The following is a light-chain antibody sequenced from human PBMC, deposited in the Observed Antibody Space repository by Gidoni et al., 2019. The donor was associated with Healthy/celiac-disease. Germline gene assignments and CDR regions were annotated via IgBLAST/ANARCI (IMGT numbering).Light chain of an antibody. CDR3: CSCAGSSSVV. CDR1: SSDVASYNL. CDR2: EGS. J-gene: IGLJ2*01. Sequence: QSALTQPVSVSAVPGQSITISCTGTSSDVASYNLVSWYQQHPGKAPKLMIYEGSKRPSGVSNRFSGSKSGNTASLTISGLQAEDEADYYCCSCAGSSSVVFGGGTKLTVL. V-gene: IGLV2-23*01.